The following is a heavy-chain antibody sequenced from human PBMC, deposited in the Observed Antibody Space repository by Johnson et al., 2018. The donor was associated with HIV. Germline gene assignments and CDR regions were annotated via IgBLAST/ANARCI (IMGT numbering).Heavy chain of an antibody. J-gene: IGHJ3*01. Sequence: QVQLVESGGGLVKPGVSLRLSCAASGFPFSDYYMTWIRQTPGKGLECLAYISTSGSSIYYTDSVKGRVTIPRDNAKHSLFLQMNSLRAEDTAVYYCARDATPWGRDYVGYAFDLWGQGTMVTVSS. D-gene: IGHD4-17*01. V-gene: IGHV3-11*04. CDR2: ISTSGSSI. CDR1: GFPFSDYY. CDR3: ARDATPWGRDYVGYAFDL.